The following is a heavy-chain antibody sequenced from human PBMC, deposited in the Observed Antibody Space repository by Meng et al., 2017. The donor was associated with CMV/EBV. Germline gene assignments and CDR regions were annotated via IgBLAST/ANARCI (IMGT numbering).Heavy chain of an antibody. Sequence: QVQLVESGGGVVQPGGSLRLSCAASGFTFSSYGMHWVRQAPGKGLEWVAFIRYDGSNKYYADSVKGRFTISRDNSKNTLYLQMNSLRAEDTAVYYCAKDRGGYCSSTSCHRSGMPDYWGQGTLVTVSS. D-gene: IGHD2-2*01. CDR1: GFTFSSYG. CDR2: IRYDGSNK. V-gene: IGHV3-30*02. CDR3: AKDRGGYCSSTSCHRSGMPDY. J-gene: IGHJ4*02.